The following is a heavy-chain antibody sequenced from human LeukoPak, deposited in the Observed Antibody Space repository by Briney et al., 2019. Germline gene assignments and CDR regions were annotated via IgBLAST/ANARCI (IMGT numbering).Heavy chain of an antibody. V-gene: IGHV3-23*01. Sequence: PGGSLRLSCATSGFTFSSYAMSWVRQAPGKGLEWVSAISGSGGSTYYADSVKGRFTISRDNSKNTLYLQMNSLRAEDTAVYYCAKPHIVVVTAPPFDYWGQGTPVTVSS. CDR1: GFTFSSYA. D-gene: IGHD2-21*02. CDR2: ISGSGGST. J-gene: IGHJ4*02. CDR3: AKPHIVVVTAPPFDY.